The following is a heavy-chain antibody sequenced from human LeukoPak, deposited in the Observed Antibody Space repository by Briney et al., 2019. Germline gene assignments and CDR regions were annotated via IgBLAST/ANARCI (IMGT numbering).Heavy chain of an antibody. CDR3: ARVSGYSSGYLFDY. J-gene: IGHJ4*02. V-gene: IGHV3-7*01. CDR2: IKRDGSEK. CDR1: GFTFSSYW. D-gene: IGHD6-19*01. Sequence: GGSLRLSCAASGFTFSSYWMSWVRQAPGKGLEWVANIKRDGSEKYYVDSVEGRFTVSRDNAKNSLYLQMNSLRAEDTAVYYCARVSGYSSGYLFDYWGQGTLVTVSS.